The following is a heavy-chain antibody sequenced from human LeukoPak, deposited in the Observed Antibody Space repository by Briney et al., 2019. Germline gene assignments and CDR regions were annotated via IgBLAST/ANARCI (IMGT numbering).Heavy chain of an antibody. Sequence: GGALRLSCAASGFTFSNYEMNWVRQAPGKGPGGGSYIGRSDITIYYVDSGKGRFTISRDNAKNSLYLQMKSLRAEDTAIYYCARGRSGYAILTGYYNPWGPGAPVTVSS. V-gene: IGHV3-48*03. CDR1: GFTFSNYE. J-gene: IGHJ4*01. CDR3: ARGRSGYAILTGYYNP. D-gene: IGHD3-9*01. CDR2: IGRSDITI.